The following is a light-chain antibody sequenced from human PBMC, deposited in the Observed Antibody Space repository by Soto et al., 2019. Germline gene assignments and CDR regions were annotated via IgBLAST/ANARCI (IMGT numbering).Light chain of an antibody. CDR1: SRDVGAYDF. J-gene: IGLJ1*01. Sequence: ALTQPPSASGSPGQSVTLSCTGTSRDVGAYDFVSWYQQHPGKAPKLVIFEVSKRPSGVPDRFSGSKSGNTASLTVSGLQAEDEADYYCGSYAGSNDFVFGTGTKVTVL. CDR3: GSYAGSNDFV. V-gene: IGLV2-8*01. CDR2: EVS.